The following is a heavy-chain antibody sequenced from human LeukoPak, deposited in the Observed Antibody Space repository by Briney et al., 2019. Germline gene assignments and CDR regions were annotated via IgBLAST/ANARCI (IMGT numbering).Heavy chain of an antibody. Sequence: GGSLRLSCADSGFTFSNYNMNWVRQAPGKAMEWVSSITSSGTYTFYADSVKGRFTISRANAKNSLYLEMNGLRAEDTAVYYCARGADYDILTGYMDVWGKGTTVTVSS. D-gene: IGHD3-9*01. CDR1: GFTFSNYN. CDR2: ITSSGTYT. J-gene: IGHJ6*03. V-gene: IGHV3-21*01. CDR3: ARGADYDILTGYMDV.